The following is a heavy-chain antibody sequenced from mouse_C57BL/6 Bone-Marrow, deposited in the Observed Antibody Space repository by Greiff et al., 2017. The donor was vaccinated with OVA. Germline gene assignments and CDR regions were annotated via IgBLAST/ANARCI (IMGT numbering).Heavy chain of an antibody. J-gene: IGHJ4*01. CDR3: TRDGDYPLIGY. Sequence: EVKLVESGAGLVKPGGSLKLSCAASGFTFSSYAMSWVRQTPEKRLEWVAYISSGGDYIYYADTVKGRFTISRDNASNTLYLQMSSLKSEDTAMYYCTRDGDYPLIGYWGQGTSVTVSS. CDR1: GFTFSSYA. CDR2: ISSGGDYI. V-gene: IGHV5-9-1*02. D-gene: IGHD2-3*01.